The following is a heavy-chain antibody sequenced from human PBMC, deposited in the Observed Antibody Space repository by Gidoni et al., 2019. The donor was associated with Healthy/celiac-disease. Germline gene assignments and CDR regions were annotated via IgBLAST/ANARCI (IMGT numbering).Heavy chain of an antibody. Sequence: QVQLVESGGGVVQPGRSLRLSCAASGFTFSSYGVHWVRQAPGKGLEWVAVIWYDGSNKYYADSVKGRFTISRDNSKNTLYLQMNSLRAEDTAVYYCARDTGYCSGGSCYPATFDYWGQGTLVTVSS. D-gene: IGHD2-15*01. J-gene: IGHJ4*02. CDR2: IWYDGSNK. CDR1: GFTFSSYG. V-gene: IGHV3-33*01. CDR3: ARDTGYCSGGSCYPATFDY.